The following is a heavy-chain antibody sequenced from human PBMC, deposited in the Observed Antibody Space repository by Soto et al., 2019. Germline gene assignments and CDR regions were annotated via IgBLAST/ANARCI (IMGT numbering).Heavy chain of an antibody. J-gene: IGHJ4*02. CDR1: GFSSTTYA. Sequence: EVQLLETGGGLVQPGGSLRLSCAASGFSSTTYAMGWVRQAPGKGLEWVSAVSGSGSTTYYADSVKGRFIISRNNAKTTAYLYMNSLRAEDTAVYYCARDPRYYDSGGYYDYWGQGTLVTVSS. CDR2: VSGSGSTT. CDR3: ARDPRYYDSGGYYDY. V-gene: IGHV3-23*01. D-gene: IGHD3-22*01.